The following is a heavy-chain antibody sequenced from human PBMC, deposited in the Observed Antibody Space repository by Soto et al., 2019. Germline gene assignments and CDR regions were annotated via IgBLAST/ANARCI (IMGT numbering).Heavy chain of an antibody. CDR3: ARDGWAVTSSYGMDV. D-gene: IGHD4-17*01. Sequence: QVQLVESGGGVVQPGRSLRLSCAASGFTFSSYAMHWVRQAPGKGLEWVAVISYDGSNKYYADSVKGRFTISRDNSKNTLYLQMNSLRAEDTAMYYCARDGWAVTSSYGMDVWGQGTTVTVSS. CDR2: ISYDGSNK. CDR1: GFTFSSYA. J-gene: IGHJ6*02. V-gene: IGHV3-30-3*01.